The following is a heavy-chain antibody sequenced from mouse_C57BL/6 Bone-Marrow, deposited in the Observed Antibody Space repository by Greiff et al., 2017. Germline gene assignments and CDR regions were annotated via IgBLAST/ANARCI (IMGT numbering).Heavy chain of an antibody. CDR1: GFSLTSYG. Sequence: QVQLQQSGPGLVQPSQSLSITCTVSGFSLTSYGVHWVRQSPGKGLEWLGVIWSGGSTDYNAAFISRLSISKDNSKSQVFFKMNSLQADDTAIYYCARNGGTTTVGTVWYFDVWGTGTTVTVSS. D-gene: IGHD1-1*01. CDR3: ARNGGTTTVGTVWYFDV. CDR2: IWSGGST. J-gene: IGHJ1*03. V-gene: IGHV2-2*01.